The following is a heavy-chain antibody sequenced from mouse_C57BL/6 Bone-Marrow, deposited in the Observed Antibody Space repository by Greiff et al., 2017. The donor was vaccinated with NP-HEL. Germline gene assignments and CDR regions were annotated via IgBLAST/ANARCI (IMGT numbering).Heavy chain of an antibody. CDR2: IDPSDSYT. Sequence: QVQLQQSGAELVRPGTSVKLSCKASGYTFTSYWMHWVKQRPGQGLEWIGVIDPSDSYTNYNQKFKGKATLTVDTSSSTAYMQLSSLTSEDSAVYYCARSPSSGSMDYWGQGTSVTVSS. D-gene: IGHD3-2*02. CDR3: ARSPSSGSMDY. V-gene: IGHV1-59*01. J-gene: IGHJ4*01. CDR1: GYTFTSYW.